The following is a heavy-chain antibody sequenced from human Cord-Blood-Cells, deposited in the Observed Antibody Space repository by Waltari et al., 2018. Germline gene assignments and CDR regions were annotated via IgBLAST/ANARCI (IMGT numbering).Heavy chain of an antibody. D-gene: IGHD6-19*01. CDR1: GFTFSNAC. J-gene: IGHJ4*02. Sequence: EVQLVVSGGGLVKPGGYLRLSCVASGFTFSNACMSWVRQAPGKGLEWVGRIKSKTDGGTTDYAAPVKGRFTISRDDSKNTLYLQMNSLKTEDTAVYYCTTDNTQWYDYFDYWGQGTLVTVSS. V-gene: IGHV3-15*01. CDR2: IKSKTDGGTT. CDR3: TTDNTQWYDYFDY.